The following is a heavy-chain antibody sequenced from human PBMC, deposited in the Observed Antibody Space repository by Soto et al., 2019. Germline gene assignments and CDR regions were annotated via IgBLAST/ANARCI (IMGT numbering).Heavy chain of an antibody. CDR2: IYYSGST. D-gene: IGHD6-13*01. V-gene: IGHV4-31*03. CDR3: ARNNGYSSSWHINY. CDR1: GGSISSGGYY. J-gene: IGHJ4*02. Sequence: QVQLQESGPGLVKPSQTLSLTRTVSGGSISSGGYYWSWIRQHPGKGLEWIGYIYYSGSTYYNPSLKSRVTLSVDTSKNQFSLKLSSVTAADTAVYYCARNNGYSSSWHINYWGQGTLVTVSS.